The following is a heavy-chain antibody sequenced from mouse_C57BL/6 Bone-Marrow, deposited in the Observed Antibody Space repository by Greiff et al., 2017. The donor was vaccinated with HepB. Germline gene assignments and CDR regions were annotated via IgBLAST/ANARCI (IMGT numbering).Heavy chain of an antibody. D-gene: IGHD1-1*01. CDR2: IYPRSGNT. Sequence: VQLQQSGAELARPGASVKLSCKASGYTFTSYGISWVKQRTGQGLEWIGEIYPRSGNTYYNEKVKGKATLTADKSSSTAYMELRSLTSEDSAVYFCARETTVVPWYFDIWGTGTTVTVSS. V-gene: IGHV1-81*01. CDR1: GYTFTSYG. J-gene: IGHJ1*03. CDR3: ARETTVVPWYFDI.